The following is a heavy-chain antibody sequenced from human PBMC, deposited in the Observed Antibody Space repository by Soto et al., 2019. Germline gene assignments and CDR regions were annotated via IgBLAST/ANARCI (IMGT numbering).Heavy chain of an antibody. J-gene: IGHJ4*02. V-gene: IGHV1-69*13. CDR3: ETHSGSYSPLDY. D-gene: IGHD1-26*01. CDR1: GGTFSSYA. Sequence: SVKVSCKASGGTFSSYAISWVRQAPGQGLEWMGGIIPIFGTANYAQKFQGRVTITADESTSTAYMELSSLRSEDTAVYYCETHSGSYSPLDYWGQGTLVTVSS. CDR2: IIPIFGTA.